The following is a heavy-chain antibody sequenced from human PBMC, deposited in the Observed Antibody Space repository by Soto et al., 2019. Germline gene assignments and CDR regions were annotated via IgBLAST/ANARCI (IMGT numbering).Heavy chain of an antibody. CDR2: INHSGST. J-gene: IGHJ5*02. V-gene: IGHV4-34*01. D-gene: IGHD3-10*01. CDR1: GGSFSGYY. Sequence: QVQLQQWGAGLLKPSETLSLTCAVYGGSFSGYYWSWIRQPPGKGLEWIGEINHSGSTNYNPSLKSRVTISVDTSKNQFFLKLSSVTAADTAVYYCARRGMVRGRGVGPWGQGTLVTVSS. CDR3: ARRGMVRGRGVGP.